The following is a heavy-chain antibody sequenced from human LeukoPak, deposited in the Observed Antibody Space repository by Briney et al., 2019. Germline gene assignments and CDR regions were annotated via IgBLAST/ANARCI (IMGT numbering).Heavy chain of an antibody. D-gene: IGHD3-16*01. J-gene: IGHJ6*03. Sequence: SETLCLTCSVSGGSVRSSGYYWGWIRQPPEKGLEWIGTIYYSGNTYYNPSLKSRVALSVDTSKNKFSLNVNSVTAADTAVYCCARQLGQHFVLGCHYYMDGWGKGTTVTVSS. V-gene: IGHV4-39*01. CDR1: GGSVRSSGYY. CDR2: IYYSGNT. CDR3: ARQLGQHFVLGCHYYMDG.